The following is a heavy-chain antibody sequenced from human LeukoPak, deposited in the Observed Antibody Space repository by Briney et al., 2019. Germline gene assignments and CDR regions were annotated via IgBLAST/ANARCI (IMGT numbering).Heavy chain of an antibody. CDR3: ARVAYYGSGSYSLYYYYYMDV. D-gene: IGHD3-10*01. J-gene: IGHJ6*03. Sequence: SETLSLTCTVSGGSISSYYWGWIRQPPGKGLEWIGSIYYSGSTYYNPSLKSRVTISVDTSKNQFSLKLSSVTAADTAVYYCARVAYYGSGSYSLYYYYYMDVWGKGTTVTISS. CDR1: GGSISSYY. V-gene: IGHV4-39*07. CDR2: IYYSGST.